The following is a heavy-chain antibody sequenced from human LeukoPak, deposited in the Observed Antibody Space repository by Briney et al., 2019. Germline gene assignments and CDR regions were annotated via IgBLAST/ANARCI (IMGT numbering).Heavy chain of an antibody. J-gene: IGHJ3*02. CDR2: ISAYNGNT. CDR1: GYTFTSYA. CDR3: ARTGYPDYYDSSGYYAPHI. V-gene: IGHV1-18*01. D-gene: IGHD3-22*01. Sequence: EASVKVSCKASGYTFTSYAMNWVRQAPGQGLEWMGWISAYNGNTNYAQKLQGRVTMTTDTSTSTAYMELRSLRSDDTAVYYCARTGYPDYYDSSGYYAPHIWGQGTMVTVSS.